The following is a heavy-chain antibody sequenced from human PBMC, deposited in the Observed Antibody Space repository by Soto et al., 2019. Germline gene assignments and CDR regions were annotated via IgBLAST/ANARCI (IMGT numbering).Heavy chain of an antibody. CDR3: AKDRAPFIYDSWSGPFDF. J-gene: IGHJ4*02. CDR2: ISGGGGNT. Sequence: EVQLVESGGGLVQPGGSLRLSCAASGFTFSNYAMSWVRQAPGKGLEWVSAISGGGGNTYYADSVKGRFTISRDNSKNTLYLQIYSLRGEDTAVYYCAKDRAPFIYDSWSGPFDFWGQGTLVTVSS. V-gene: IGHV3-23*04. CDR1: GFTFSNYA. D-gene: IGHD3-3*01.